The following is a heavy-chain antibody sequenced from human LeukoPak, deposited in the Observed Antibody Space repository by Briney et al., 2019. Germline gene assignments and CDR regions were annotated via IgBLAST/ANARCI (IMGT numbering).Heavy chain of an antibody. CDR3: ARSGRWYDRAFDI. D-gene: IGHD6-13*01. CDR2: INHSGST. CDR1: GGSFSGYY. Sequence: PSETLSLTCAVYGGSFSGYYWSWIRQPPGKGLEWIGEINHSGSTNYNPSLKSRVTISVDTSKNQFSLKLSSVTAADTAAYYCARSGRWYDRAFDIWGQGTMVTVSS. V-gene: IGHV4-34*01. J-gene: IGHJ3*02.